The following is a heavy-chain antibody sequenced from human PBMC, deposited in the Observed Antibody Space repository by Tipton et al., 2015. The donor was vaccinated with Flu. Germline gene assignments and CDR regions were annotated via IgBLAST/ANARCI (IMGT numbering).Heavy chain of an antibody. D-gene: IGHD3-10*01. CDR1: GFTFDDYG. V-gene: IGHV3-20*01. CDR3: ARGDGSGSPTHY. Sequence: SLRLSCAASGFTFDDYGMSWVRQAPGKGLEWVSGINWNGGSTGYADSVKGRFTISRDNAKNSLYLQMNSLRAEDAALYHCARGDGSGSPTHYWGQGTLVTVSS. J-gene: IGHJ4*02. CDR2: INWNGGST.